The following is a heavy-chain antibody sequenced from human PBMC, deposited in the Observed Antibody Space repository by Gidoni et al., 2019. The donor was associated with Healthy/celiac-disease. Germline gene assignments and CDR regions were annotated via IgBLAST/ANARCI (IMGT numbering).Heavy chain of an antibody. Sequence: QVQLQQWGAGLLKTSETLSLACAVYGGSFSGYYWSWIRQPPGKGLEWIGEITHSRSTNYNPSIKSRVTISVDTSKNQFSLKLSSVTAADPAVYYCARGHTYTPMDVWGQGTTVTVSS. V-gene: IGHV4-34*01. CDR1: GGSFSGYY. D-gene: IGHD2-2*02. J-gene: IGHJ6*02. CDR3: ARGHTYTPMDV. CDR2: ITHSRST.